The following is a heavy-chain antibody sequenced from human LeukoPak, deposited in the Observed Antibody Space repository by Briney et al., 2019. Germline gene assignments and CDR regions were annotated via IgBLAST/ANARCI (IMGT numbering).Heavy chain of an antibody. Sequence: GGSLRLSCAASGFTFSSYWMSWVRQAPGKGLEWAANIKQDGSEKYYVDSLKGRFTMSRDNAKNSLYLQMNSLRVEDTAVYYCARGGSWGFDYWGQGTLVTASS. CDR2: IKQDGSEK. D-gene: IGHD2-15*01. J-gene: IGHJ4*02. V-gene: IGHV3-7*04. CDR3: ARGGSWGFDY. CDR1: GFTFSSYW.